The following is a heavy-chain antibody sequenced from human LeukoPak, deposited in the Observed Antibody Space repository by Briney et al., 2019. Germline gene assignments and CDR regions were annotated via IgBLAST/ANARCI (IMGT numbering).Heavy chain of an antibody. V-gene: IGHV3-33*01. J-gene: IGHJ6*04. CDR3: ARSGSGGSGSYYASGYYGMDV. CDR1: GFTFSSYG. Sequence: PGGSLRLSCAASGFTFSSYGMHWVRQAPGKGLEWVAVTWYDGSNKYYADSVKGRFTISRDNSKNTLYLQMNSLRAEDTAVYYCARSGSGGSGSYYASGYYGMDVWGKGTTVTVSS. D-gene: IGHD3-10*01. CDR2: TWYDGSNK.